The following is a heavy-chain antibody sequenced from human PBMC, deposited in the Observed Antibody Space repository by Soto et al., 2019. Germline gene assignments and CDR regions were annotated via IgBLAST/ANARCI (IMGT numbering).Heavy chain of an antibody. CDR3: ARALRYCSGGSCYAWFDP. Sequence: ASVKVSCKASGGTFSSYTISWVRQAPGQGLEWMGRIIPILGIANYAQKFQGRVTITADKSTSTAYMELSSLRSEDTAVYYCARALRYCSGGSCYAWFDPSGQATLVTVSS. V-gene: IGHV1-69*02. CDR1: GGTFSSYT. CDR2: IIPILGIA. J-gene: IGHJ5*02. D-gene: IGHD2-15*01.